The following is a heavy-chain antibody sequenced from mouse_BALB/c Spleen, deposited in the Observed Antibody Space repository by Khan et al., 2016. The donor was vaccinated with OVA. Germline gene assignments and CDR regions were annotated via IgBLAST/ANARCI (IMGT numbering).Heavy chain of an antibody. CDR3: ARWPRGY. CDR1: GFNIKDNY. CDR2: IDPANGNT. V-gene: IGHV14-3*02. Sequence: EVELVESGAELVKPGASVKLSCTASGFNIKDNYMHWVKQRPEQGLEWIGRIDPANGNTEYDPKFQGKATITADTSSIPAYLQLSGLAAEDTAAYYCARWPRGYWGQGTTLTVSS. J-gene: IGHJ2*01.